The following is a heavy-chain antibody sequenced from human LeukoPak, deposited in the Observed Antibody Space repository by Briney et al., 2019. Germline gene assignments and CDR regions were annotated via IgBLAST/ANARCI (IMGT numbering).Heavy chain of an antibody. V-gene: IGHV3-21*01. CDR2: ISSSSSYI. D-gene: IGHD5-12*01. CDR3: ERDKSGYSGYDLDY. Sequence: GGSLRLSCAASGFTFSNYNMSWVRQTPGKGLEWVSSISSSSSYIYYADSVKGRFTISRDNAKNSLYLQMNSLRAEDTAVYYCERDKSGYSGYDLDYWGQGSLVTVSS. J-gene: IGHJ4*02. CDR1: GFTFSNYN.